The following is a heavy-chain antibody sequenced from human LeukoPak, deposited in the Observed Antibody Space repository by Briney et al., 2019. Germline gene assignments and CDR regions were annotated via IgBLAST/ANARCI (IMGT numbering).Heavy chain of an antibody. CDR2: IYHSGST. CDR1: GGSISSGGYS. D-gene: IGHD3-22*01. CDR3: ARADDSSGYPDY. Sequence: SETLSLTCAVSGGSISSGGYSWSWIRQPPGTGLEWIGYIYHSGSTYYNPSLKSRVTISVDRSKNQFSLKLSSVTAADTAVYYCARADDSSGYPDYWGQGTLVTVSS. J-gene: IGHJ4*02. V-gene: IGHV4-30-2*01.